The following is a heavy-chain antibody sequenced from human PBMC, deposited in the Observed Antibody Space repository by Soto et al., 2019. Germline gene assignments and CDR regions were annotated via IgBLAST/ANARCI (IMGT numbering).Heavy chain of an antibody. D-gene: IGHD6-6*01. V-gene: IGHV4-31*03. CDR3: ASGSHVPHY. J-gene: IGHJ4*02. CDR2: IYYSGST. Sequence: TSETLCVTCTVAGGSLSSGGYYWSWIRQHPGKGLEWIGYIYYSGSTYYNPSLKSRITISVDTSKNQFSLKLSSVTAADTAVYYCASGSHVPHYWGQGTLVTVSS. CDR1: GGSLSSGGYY.